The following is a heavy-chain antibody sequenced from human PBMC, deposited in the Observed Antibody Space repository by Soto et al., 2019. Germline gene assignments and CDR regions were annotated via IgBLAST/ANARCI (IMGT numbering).Heavy chain of an antibody. CDR2: VSSTGST. CDR3: ARGVPAAGTDWFGP. D-gene: IGHD6-13*01. J-gene: IGHJ5*02. CDR1: GGSTSNYY. Sequence: PSETLSLTCTVSGGSTSNYYWNWIRQPAEKRLEWIGRVSSTGSTYYNPSLKSRVTMSVDTSKNQVSLNLTSVTAADTAVYYCARGVPAAGTDWFGPWGQGTLVTVSS. V-gene: IGHV4-4*07.